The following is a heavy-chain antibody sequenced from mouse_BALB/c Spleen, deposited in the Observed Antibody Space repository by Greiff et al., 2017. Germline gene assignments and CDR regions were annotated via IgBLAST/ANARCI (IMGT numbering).Heavy chain of an antibody. CDR2: INPSNGRT. CDR3: ARGNYGYD. V-gene: IGHV1S81*02. CDR1: GYTFTSYW. Sequence: VQLQQPGAELVKPGASVKLSCKASGYTFTSYWMHWVKQRPGQGLEWIGEINPSNGRTNYNEKFKSKATLTVDKSSSTAYMQLSSLTSEDSAVYYCARGNYGYDWGQGTLVTVSA. D-gene: IGHD2-2*01. J-gene: IGHJ3*01.